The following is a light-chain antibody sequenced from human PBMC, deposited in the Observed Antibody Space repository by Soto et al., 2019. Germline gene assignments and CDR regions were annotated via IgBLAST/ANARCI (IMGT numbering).Light chain of an antibody. V-gene: IGLV1-44*01. CDR2: SDN. Sequence: QSVLTQPPSASGTPGQRVTISCSGSNSNIESNTVSWYQQLPGTAPKSLIYSDNQRPSGVPDRISGSRSGTSASLAISGLQSDDEAEYYCAAWDDSLRGRVFGGGTKLTVL. J-gene: IGLJ2*01. CDR3: AAWDDSLRGRV. CDR1: NSNIESNT.